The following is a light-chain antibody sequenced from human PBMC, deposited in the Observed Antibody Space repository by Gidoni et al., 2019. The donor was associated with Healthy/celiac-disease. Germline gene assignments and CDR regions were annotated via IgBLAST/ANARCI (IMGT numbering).Light chain of an antibody. J-gene: IGLJ3*02. CDR2: RNN. Sequence: QSVLPQPPSASGTTGQRVTISCSGSSSNIGSNSVYWYQQLPGTAPNLLIYRNNQRPSGVPDRFSGSKSGTSASLAISGLRSVDEADYYCAAWDDSLSGPVFGGGTKLTVL. CDR1: SSNIGSNS. V-gene: IGLV1-47*01. CDR3: AAWDDSLSGPV.